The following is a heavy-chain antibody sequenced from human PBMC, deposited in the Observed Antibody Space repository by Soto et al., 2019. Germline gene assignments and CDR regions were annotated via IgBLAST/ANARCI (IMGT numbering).Heavy chain of an antibody. D-gene: IGHD3-9*01. CDR1: GYTFTGYY. CDR3: ARGDYDILTGYLYYFDY. Sequence: GASVKVCCTASGYTFTGYYMHWVRQAPGQGLEWMGWINPNSGGTNYAQKFQGWVTMTRDTSISTAYMELSRLRSDDTAVYYCARGDYDILTGYLYYFDYWGQGTLVTVSS. V-gene: IGHV1-2*04. CDR2: INPNSGGT. J-gene: IGHJ4*02.